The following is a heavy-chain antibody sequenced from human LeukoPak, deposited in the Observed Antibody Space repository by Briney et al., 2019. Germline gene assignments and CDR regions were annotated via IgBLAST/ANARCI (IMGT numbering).Heavy chain of an antibody. V-gene: IGHV1-69*04. CDR3: ARDIAVAGTPAYYGMDV. Sequence: SVKVSCKASGGTFSSYAISWVRQAPGQGLEWMGRIIPILGIANYAQKFQGRVTITADKSTSTAYMEMSSLRSEDTAVYYCARDIAVAGTPAYYGMDVWGQGTTVTVSS. D-gene: IGHD6-19*01. J-gene: IGHJ6*02. CDR1: GGTFSSYA. CDR2: IIPILGIA.